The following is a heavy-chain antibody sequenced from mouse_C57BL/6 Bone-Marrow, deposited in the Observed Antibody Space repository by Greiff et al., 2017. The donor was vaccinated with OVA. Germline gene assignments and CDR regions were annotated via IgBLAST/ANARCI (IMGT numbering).Heavy chain of an antibody. V-gene: IGHV1-18*01. Sequence: EVQLQQSGPELVKPGASVKIPCKASGYTFTDYNMDWVKQSHGKSLEWIGDINPNNGGTIYNQKFKGKATLTVDKSSSTAYMELRSLTSEDTAVYYCARDGSSPLYWYFDVWGTGTTVTVSS. D-gene: IGHD1-1*01. CDR1: GYTFTDYN. CDR2: INPNNGGT. J-gene: IGHJ1*03. CDR3: ARDGSSPLYWYFDV.